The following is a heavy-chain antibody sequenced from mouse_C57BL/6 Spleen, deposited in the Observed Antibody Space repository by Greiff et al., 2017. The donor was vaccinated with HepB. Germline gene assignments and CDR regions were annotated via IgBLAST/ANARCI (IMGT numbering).Heavy chain of an antibody. CDR2: ISYDGSN. CDR1: GYSITSGYY. D-gene: IGHD2-4*01. J-gene: IGHJ3*01. V-gene: IGHV3-6*01. CDR3: ASYDYDGVAY. Sequence: EVQLQESGPGLVKPSQSLSLTCSVTGYSITSGYYWNWIRQFPGNKLEWMGYISYDGSNNYNPSLKNRISITRDTSKNQFFLKLNSVTTEDTATYYCASYDYDGVAYWGQGTLVTVSA.